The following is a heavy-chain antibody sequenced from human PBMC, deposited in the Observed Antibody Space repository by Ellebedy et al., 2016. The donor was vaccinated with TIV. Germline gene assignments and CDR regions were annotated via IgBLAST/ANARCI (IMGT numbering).Heavy chain of an antibody. Sequence: SETLSLXXAVSGGSISSGGYSWIWIRQPPGKGLEWIGYIYYSGSTNYNPSLKSRVTISVDTSKNQFSLKLSSVTAADTAVYYCASSEAGTLVYWGQGTLVTVSS. J-gene: IGHJ4*02. CDR3: ASSEAGTLVY. CDR2: IYYSGST. CDR1: GGSISSGGYS. D-gene: IGHD6-13*01. V-gene: IGHV4-61*08.